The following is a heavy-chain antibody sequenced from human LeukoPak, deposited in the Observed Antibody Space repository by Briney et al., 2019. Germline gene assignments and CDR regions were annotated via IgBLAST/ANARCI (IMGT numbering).Heavy chain of an antibody. V-gene: IGHV1-18*01. CDR3: ARDGITMIVVARMQGDY. CDR1: GYTFTSYG. CDR2: ISAYNGNT. J-gene: IGHJ4*02. Sequence: GASVKVSCKASGYTFTSYGISWVRQAPGQGLEWMGWISAYNGNTNYAQKLQGRVTMTTDTSTSTAYMELRSLRSDDTAVYYCARDGITMIVVARMQGDYWGQGTWSPSPQ. D-gene: IGHD3-22*01.